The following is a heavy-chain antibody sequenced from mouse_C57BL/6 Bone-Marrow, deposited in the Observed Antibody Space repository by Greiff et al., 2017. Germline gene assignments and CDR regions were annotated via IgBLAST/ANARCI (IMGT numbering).Heavy chain of an antibody. CDR3: AKTACYGVGYCSMDY. J-gene: IGHJ4*01. Sequence: QVQLQQSGPGLVAPSQSLSITCTVSGFSLTSYGVDWVRQPPGKGLEWLGVMWGGGSTNYNSALMSRRSISKDNSKSQVFLIMIRLQTDDTAMYDCAKTACYGVGYCSMDYWGQGTSVTVSS. V-gene: IGHV2-9*01. CDR2: MWGGGST. D-gene: IGHD1-1*01. CDR1: GFSLTSYG.